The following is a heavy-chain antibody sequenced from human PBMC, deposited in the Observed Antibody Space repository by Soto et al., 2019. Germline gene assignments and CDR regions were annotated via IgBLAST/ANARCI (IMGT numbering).Heavy chain of an antibody. CDR3: ARGAATISDFDY. D-gene: IGHD6-25*01. CDR2: ISSSSSYT. V-gene: IGHV3-11*05. CDR1: GFTFSDYY. Sequence: QVQLVESGGGLVKPGGSLRLSCAASGFTFSDYYMSWIRQAPGKGLEWVSYISSSSSYTNYADSVKGRFTISRDNAKNSLYLQMNSLRAEDTAVYCCARGAATISDFDYWGQGTLVTVSS. J-gene: IGHJ4*02.